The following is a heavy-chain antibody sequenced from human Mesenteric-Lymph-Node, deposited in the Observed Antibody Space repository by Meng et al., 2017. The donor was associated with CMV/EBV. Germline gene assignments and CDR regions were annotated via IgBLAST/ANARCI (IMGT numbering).Heavy chain of an antibody. CDR2: IYHSGST. CDR1: GYSISSGYY. V-gene: IGHV4-38-2*02. J-gene: IGHJ4*02. CDR3: ARVWSGYYTVIDY. D-gene: IGHD3-3*01. Sequence: SETLSLTCTVSGYSISSGYYWGWIRQPPGKGLEWIGSIYHSGSTYYNPSLKSRVTISVDTSKNQFSLKLSSVTAADTAVYYCARVWSGYYTVIDYWGQGTLVTVSS.